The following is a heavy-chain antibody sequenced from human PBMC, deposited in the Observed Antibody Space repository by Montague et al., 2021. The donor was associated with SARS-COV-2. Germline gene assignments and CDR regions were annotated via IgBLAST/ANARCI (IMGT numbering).Heavy chain of an antibody. J-gene: IGHJ3*02. V-gene: IGHV4-39*02. CDR2: IYDSGST. Sequence: SETLSLTCTVSGGSISSSNYCWDWIRQPPGKGLEWIGSIYDSGSTYYNPSLKSRVTISVDTSKNHFSLKLSSVTAADTAVYYSARRGRKLLPVATTIGGFDIWGQGTMVTVSS. CDR1: GGSISSSNYC. D-gene: IGHD5-12*01. CDR3: ARRGRKLLPVATTIGGFDI.